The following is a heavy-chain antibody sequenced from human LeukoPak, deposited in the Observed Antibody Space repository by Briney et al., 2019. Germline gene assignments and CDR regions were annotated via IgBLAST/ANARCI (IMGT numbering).Heavy chain of an antibody. Sequence: PSETLSLTCTVSGGSVSSGSYYWSWIRQPPGKGLEWIGYIYYSGSTNYNPSLKSRVTISVDTSKNQFSLKLSSVTAADTAVYYCARDGDYGDYALDYWGQGTLVTVSS. J-gene: IGHJ4*02. D-gene: IGHD4-17*01. CDR1: GGSVSSGSYY. V-gene: IGHV4-61*01. CDR2: IYYSGST. CDR3: ARDGDYGDYALDY.